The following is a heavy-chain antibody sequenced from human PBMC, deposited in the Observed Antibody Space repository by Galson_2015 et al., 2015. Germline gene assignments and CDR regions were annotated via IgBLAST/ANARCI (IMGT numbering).Heavy chain of an antibody. CDR3: ARVEGVRRDSSGYPRFDP. CDR1: GGSISSSSYY. V-gene: IGHV4-39*07. CDR2: IYYSGST. D-gene: IGHD3-22*01. J-gene: IGHJ5*02. Sequence: SETLSLTCTVSGGSISSSSYYWGWIRQPPGKGLEWIGSIYYSGSTYYNPSLKSRVTISVDTSKNQFSLKLSSVTAADTAVYYCARVEGVRRDSSGYPRFDPWGQGTLVTVSS.